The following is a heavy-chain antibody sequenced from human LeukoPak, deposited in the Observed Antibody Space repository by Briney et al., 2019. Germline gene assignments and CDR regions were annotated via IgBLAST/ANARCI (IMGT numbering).Heavy chain of an antibody. D-gene: IGHD3-16*01. V-gene: IGHV3-21*01. CDR1: GFTFSSYS. CDR3: ARDLSHGLGY. CDR2: ISSSSSYI. J-gene: IGHJ4*02. Sequence: GGSLRLSCAASGFTFSSYSMNWVRQAPGEGLEWVSPISSSSSYIYYADSVKGRFTISRDNAKNSLYLQMNSLRAEDTAVYYCARDLSHGLGYWGQGTLVTVSS.